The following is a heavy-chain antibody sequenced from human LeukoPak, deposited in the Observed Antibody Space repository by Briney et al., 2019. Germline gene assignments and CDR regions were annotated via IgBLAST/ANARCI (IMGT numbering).Heavy chain of an antibody. CDR3: TRESSHYYDSSGYDY. CDR2: IRSKAYGGTT. Sequence: PGGSLRLSCTASGFTFGDYAMSWVRQAPGKGLEWVGFIRSKAYGGTTEYAASVKGRFTISRDDSKSIAYLQMNSPKTEDTAVYYCTRESSHYYDSSGYDYWGQGTLVTVSS. J-gene: IGHJ4*02. D-gene: IGHD3-22*01. CDR1: GFTFGDYA. V-gene: IGHV3-49*04.